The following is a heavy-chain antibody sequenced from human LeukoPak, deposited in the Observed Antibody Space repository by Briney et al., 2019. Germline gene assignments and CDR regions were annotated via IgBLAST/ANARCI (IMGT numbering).Heavy chain of an antibody. D-gene: IGHD3-22*01. CDR1: GFTFSSYA. Sequence: PGGSLRLSCAASGFTFSSYAMSWVRQAPGKGLEWVSAISGSGGSTYYADSVKGRFTISRDNSKNTLYLQMNSLRAEDTAVYYCAKPNINYYDSTSAGYCFDYWGQGTLVTVSS. V-gene: IGHV3-23*01. CDR3: AKPNINYYDSTSAGYCFDY. J-gene: IGHJ4*02. CDR2: ISGSGGST.